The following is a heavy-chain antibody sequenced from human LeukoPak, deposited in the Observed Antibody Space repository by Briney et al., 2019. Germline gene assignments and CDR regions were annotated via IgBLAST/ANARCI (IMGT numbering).Heavy chain of an antibody. CDR1: GFTFSSYW. CDR2: IETDGSRS. D-gene: IGHD1-26*01. CDR3: ARDQVGTMPNDF. J-gene: IGHJ4*02. V-gene: IGHV3-74*01. Sequence: GGSLRLSCAASGFTFSSYWMHWVRQAPGKGLVWISWIETDGSRSGYVGSVQGRFTVSRDNAKSTLYLQMNSLRAEDTAIYYCARDQVGTMPNDFWGQGTLVTVSS.